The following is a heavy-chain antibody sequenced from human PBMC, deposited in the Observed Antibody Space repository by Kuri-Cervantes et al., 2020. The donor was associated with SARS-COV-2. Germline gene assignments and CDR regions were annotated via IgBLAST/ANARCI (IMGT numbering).Heavy chain of an antibody. D-gene: IGHD2-2*02. Sequence: GGSLRLSCKASGYTFTGYYMHWVRQAPGQGLEWMGWISPNSGGTNYAQKFQGRVTMTRDTSISTAYMELSRLRSDDTAVYYCARGGDCSSTSCYISRLFDYGGQGTLVTVSS. CDR3: ARGGDCSSTSCYISRLFDY. CDR1: GYTFTGYY. V-gene: IGHV1-2*02. CDR2: ISPNSGGT. J-gene: IGHJ4*02.